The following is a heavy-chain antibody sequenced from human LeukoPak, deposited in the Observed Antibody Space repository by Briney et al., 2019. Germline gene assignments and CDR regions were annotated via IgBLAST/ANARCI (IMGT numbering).Heavy chain of an antibody. V-gene: IGHV1-46*01. J-gene: IGHJ4*02. Sequence: ASVKVSCKASGYTFTGYYMHWVRQAPGQGLEWMGIINLRSSSTNYAQKFQGRVTMTRDISTTTVYLELSSLRSEDTAVYYCARLNDPLGYPSLDYWGQGTLVTVSS. D-gene: IGHD1-1*01. CDR2: INLRSSST. CDR1: GYTFTGYY. CDR3: ARLNDPLGYPSLDY.